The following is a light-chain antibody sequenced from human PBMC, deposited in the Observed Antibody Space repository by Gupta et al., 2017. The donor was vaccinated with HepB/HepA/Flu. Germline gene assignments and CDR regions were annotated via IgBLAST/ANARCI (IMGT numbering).Light chain of an antibody. CDR1: QSVLYSSNNMSY. J-gene: IGKJ3*01. CDR2: WVS. V-gene: IGKV4-1*01. CDR3: QQYYSSPRFT. Sequence: DTVMTQFPDSLAVSLGEGAPINCKSSQSVLYSSNNMSYLAWYQHKPIPPPKLLIYWVSTRESEVPDRFSGSGSGTDFTLTISILQAEDVAVYFCQQYYSSPRFTFGPGTKVDIK.